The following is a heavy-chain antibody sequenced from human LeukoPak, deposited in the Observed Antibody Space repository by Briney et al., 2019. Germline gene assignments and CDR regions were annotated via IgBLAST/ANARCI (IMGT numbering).Heavy chain of an antibody. CDR1: GYSFSNDW. D-gene: IGHD2-15*01. V-gene: IGHV5-51*01. Sequence: GESLKISCKGSGYSFSNDWIGWVRQMPGKSLEWMGIIYPGDSDTRYSPSFQGQVTISADKSISTAYLQWSSLGASDTAMYYCARRGCNGGSCYAYWGQGTLVTVSP. J-gene: IGHJ4*02. CDR2: IYPGDSDT. CDR3: ARRGCNGGSCYAY.